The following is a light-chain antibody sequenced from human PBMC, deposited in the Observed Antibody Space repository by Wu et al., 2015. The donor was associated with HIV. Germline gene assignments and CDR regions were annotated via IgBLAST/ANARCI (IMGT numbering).Light chain of an antibody. Sequence: EVVMTQSPVTLSVSPGERATLSCRASQNVNTDLAWYQQRPGQAPRLLIYGAFSRASGIPARFSGSGSGTEFTLTITSLQSEDFAVYFCQQYNYWLWTFGQGTKVDIK. CDR1: QNVNTD. V-gene: IGKV3-15*01. CDR2: GAF. CDR3: QQYNYWLWT. J-gene: IGKJ1*01.